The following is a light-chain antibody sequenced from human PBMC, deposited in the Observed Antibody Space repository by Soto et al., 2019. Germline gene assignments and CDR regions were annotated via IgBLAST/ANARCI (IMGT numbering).Light chain of an antibody. J-gene: IGKJ1*01. V-gene: IGKV3-20*01. CDR3: QQYGSSPT. CDR2: GAS. Sequence: ENVLTQSPGTLSLSPGERATLSCRASQSVRTNYLAWYQQKPGQAPRLLIYGASSRATGIPDRFSGSGSGTDFTLIISRLEPEDFVVYYCQQYGSSPTFGQGTKVEIK. CDR1: QSVRTNY.